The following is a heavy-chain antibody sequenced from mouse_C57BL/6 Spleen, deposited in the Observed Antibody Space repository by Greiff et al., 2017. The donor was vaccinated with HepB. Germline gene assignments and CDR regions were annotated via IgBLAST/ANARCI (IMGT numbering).Heavy chain of an antibody. CDR3: ARDYGYDLYYFDY. CDR2: IDPEDGET. V-gene: IGHV14-2*01. Sequence: VHVKQSGAELVKPGASVKLSCTASGFNIKDYYMHWVKQRTEQGLEWIGRIDPEDGETKYAPKFQGKATITADTSSNTAYLQLSSLTSEDTAVYYCARDYGYDLYYFDYWGQGTTLTVSS. J-gene: IGHJ2*01. CDR1: GFNIKDYY. D-gene: IGHD2-2*01.